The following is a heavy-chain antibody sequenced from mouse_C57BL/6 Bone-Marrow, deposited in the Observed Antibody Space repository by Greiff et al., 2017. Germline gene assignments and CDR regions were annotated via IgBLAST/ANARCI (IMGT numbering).Heavy chain of an antibody. D-gene: IGHD1-1*01. CDR1: GYTFTSYG. J-gene: IGHJ4*01. Sequence: VKLVESGAELARPGASVKLSCKASGYTFTSYGISWVKQRTGQGLEWIGEIYPRSGNTYYNEKFKGKATLTADKSSSTAYMELRSLTSEDSAVYFCARYVYGSSYGAMDYWGQGTSVTVSS. V-gene: IGHV1-81*01. CDR2: IYPRSGNT. CDR3: ARYVYGSSYGAMDY.